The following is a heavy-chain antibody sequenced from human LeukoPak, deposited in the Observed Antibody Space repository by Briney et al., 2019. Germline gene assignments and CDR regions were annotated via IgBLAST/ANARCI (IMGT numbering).Heavy chain of an antibody. CDR1: GYTFTDYY. D-gene: IGHD1-26*01. CDR3: ARDWRGSYFPDF. CDR2: INPNSGDT. V-gene: IGHV1-2*02. Sequence: ASVKVSCKASGYTFTDYYMHWVRQAPGQGLEWMGWINPNSGDTNYAQKFQGRVTMTRDTSISTAYMELSRLTSDDTAVYYCARDWRGSYFPDFWGQGTLVTVSS. J-gene: IGHJ4*02.